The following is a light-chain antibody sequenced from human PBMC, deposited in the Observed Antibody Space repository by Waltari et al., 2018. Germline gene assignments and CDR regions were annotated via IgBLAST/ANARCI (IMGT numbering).Light chain of an antibody. J-gene: IGLJ2*01. CDR2: RNN. CDR3: ATWDDTLTGRGV. V-gene: IGLV1-47*01. CDR1: SSNLGSHF. Sequence: QSVLTQPPSASGTPGQKVTISCSGSSSNLGSHFVYWYQQLPGAAPTLLISRNNQRPSGVPDRFSGSKSGTSASLAISGLRSEDEAHYYCATWDDTLTGRGVFGGGTKLTVL.